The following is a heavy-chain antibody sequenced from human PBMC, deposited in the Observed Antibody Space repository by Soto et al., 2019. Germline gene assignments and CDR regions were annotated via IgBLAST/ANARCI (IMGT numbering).Heavy chain of an antibody. Sequence: GSLILSFAASAFTSSTYWMSCFRQAPGKGLEWVANIKQDGSEKYYVDTVNGRFTITRDNAQNLLYQQMNSLRAEDKAVYYFTTDKAAGEYSMDVRGQGTTVIVSS. CDR2: IKQDGSEK. CDR3: TTDKAAGEYSMDV. J-gene: IGHJ6*02. V-gene: IGHV3-7*01. CDR1: AFTSSTYW. D-gene: IGHD6-13*01.